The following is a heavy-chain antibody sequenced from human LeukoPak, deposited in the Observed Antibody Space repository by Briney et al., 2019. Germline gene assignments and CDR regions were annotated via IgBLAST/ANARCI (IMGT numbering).Heavy chain of an antibody. D-gene: IGHD4-17*01. J-gene: IGHJ3*02. CDR3: AREDYADAFDI. CDR2: IKQDGSEK. V-gene: IGHV3-7*01. Sequence: GGSLRLSCAASGFTFSSYWMSWVRQAPGKGLEWVANIKQDGSEKYYVDSVKGRFTMSRDNAKNSLYLQMNSLRAEDTAVYYRAREDYADAFDIWGQGTMVTVSS. CDR1: GFTFSSYW.